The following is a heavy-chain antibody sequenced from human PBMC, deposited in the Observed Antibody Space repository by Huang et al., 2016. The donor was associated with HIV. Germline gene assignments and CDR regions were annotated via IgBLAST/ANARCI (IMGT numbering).Heavy chain of an antibody. CDR2: IYTSGTT. V-gene: IGHV4-61*09. D-gene: IGHD6-19*01. Sequence: QVQLQESGPGLVKPSQTLSLTCFVSGGPVSRGFYSWSWIRQPAGQGLEWVGHIYTSGTTNYNPSLKSRVTISLDTSKNQFSLKLSSVTAADTAVYYCASNGYSSGSLDYWGQGTLVTVSS. CDR3: ASNGYSSGSLDY. J-gene: IGHJ4*02. CDR1: GGPVSRGFYS.